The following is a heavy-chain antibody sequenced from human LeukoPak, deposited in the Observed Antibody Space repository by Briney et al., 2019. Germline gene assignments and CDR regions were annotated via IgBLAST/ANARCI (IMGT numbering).Heavy chain of an antibody. Sequence: ASVKVSCKASGYTFTSYDINWVRQATGQGLEWMGWMNPNSGNTGYAQKFQGRVTMTRNTSISTAYMELSSLRSEDTAVYYCARALYPRRTMVVGTDPWGQGTLVTVSS. CDR1: GYTFTSYD. D-gene: IGHD3-22*01. CDR2: MNPNSGNT. J-gene: IGHJ5*02. CDR3: ARALYPRRTMVVGTDP. V-gene: IGHV1-8*01.